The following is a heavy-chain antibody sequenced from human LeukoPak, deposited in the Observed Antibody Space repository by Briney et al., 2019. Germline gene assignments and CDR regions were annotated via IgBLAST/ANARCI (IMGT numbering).Heavy chain of an antibody. V-gene: IGHV4-34*01. J-gene: IGHJ6*02. CDR1: GGSFSGYY. D-gene: IGHD2-2*01. CDR3: ARGPLNIVVVPAPYYYYGMDV. CDR2: INHSGST. Sequence: SETLSLTCAVYGGSFSGYYWSWIRQPPGKGLEWIGEINHSGSTNYNPSLKSRVTISVDTSENQFSLKLSSVTAADTAVYYCARGPLNIVVVPAPYYYYGMDVWGQGTTVTVSS.